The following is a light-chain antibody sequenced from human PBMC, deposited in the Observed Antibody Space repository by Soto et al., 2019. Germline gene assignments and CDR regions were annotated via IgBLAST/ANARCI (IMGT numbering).Light chain of an antibody. CDR1: QSVLYSSNNKNY. Sequence: DIVMTQSPDSLAVFLGERATINCKSSQSVLYSSNNKNYLAWYHQKPGQPPKLLIYWASTRESGVPDRFSGSGSGTDFTLTISSLQAEDVAVYFCQKYYSTPYTFGQGTKLEIK. J-gene: IGKJ2*01. V-gene: IGKV4-1*01. CDR2: WAS. CDR3: QKYYSTPYT.